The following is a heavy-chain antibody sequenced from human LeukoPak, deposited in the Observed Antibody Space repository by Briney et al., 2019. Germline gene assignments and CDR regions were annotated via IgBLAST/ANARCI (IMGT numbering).Heavy chain of an antibody. V-gene: IGHV3-23*01. CDR2: ISGSGGST. J-gene: IGHJ3*02. Sequence: GGSLRLSCAASGSTFSSYAMSWVRQAPGKGLEWVSAISGSGGSTYYADSVKGRFTISRDNSKNTLYLQMNSLRAEDTAVYYCAKDPTIFGVVISIWGQGTMVTVSS. CDR3: AKDPTIFGVVISI. D-gene: IGHD3-3*01. CDR1: GSTFSSYA.